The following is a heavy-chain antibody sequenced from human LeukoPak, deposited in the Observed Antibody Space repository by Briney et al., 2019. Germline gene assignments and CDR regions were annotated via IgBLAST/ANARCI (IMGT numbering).Heavy chain of an antibody. Sequence: GGSLRLSCAASGFTFGTYAMSWVRQAPGKGLEWVSAISGSGGTTYYADSVKGRFTISRDNSKNTLYLQMNSLRAEDTAVYYCAKDPDIVIVSTAFPLVAYWGQGTLVTVSS. V-gene: IGHV3-23*01. D-gene: IGHD2-2*01. CDR1: GFTFGTYA. CDR3: AKDPDIVIVSTAFPLVAY. J-gene: IGHJ4*02. CDR2: ISGSGGTT.